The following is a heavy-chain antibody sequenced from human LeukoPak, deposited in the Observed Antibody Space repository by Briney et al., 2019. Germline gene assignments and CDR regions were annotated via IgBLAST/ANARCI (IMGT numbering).Heavy chain of an antibody. CDR1: GYTFTGYY. V-gene: IGHV1-2*02. J-gene: IGHJ4*02. Sequence: GASVKVSCKASGYTFTGYYMHWVRQAPGQGLEWVAWINPDSGVTNYAQNFQGRVTVTRDTSISTAYMELTRLRSDDTAVYYCARVIAGTPSFAYWGQGTLVTVPS. CDR3: ARVIAGTPSFAY. CDR2: INPDSGVT. D-gene: IGHD1-1*01.